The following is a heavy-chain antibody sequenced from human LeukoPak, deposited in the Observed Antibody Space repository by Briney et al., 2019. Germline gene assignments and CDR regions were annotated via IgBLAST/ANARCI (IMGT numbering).Heavy chain of an antibody. D-gene: IGHD2-15*01. Sequence: GGSLRLSCAASGFTFDDYGMSWVRQAPGKGLEWVSAISGSGDSTYYADSVKGRFTISRDNTKNTLYLQMNSLRAEDTAVYYCAKGGVVHAFDIWGQGTMVTVSS. CDR1: GFTFDDYG. J-gene: IGHJ3*02. CDR2: ISGSGDST. V-gene: IGHV3-23*01. CDR3: AKGGVVHAFDI.